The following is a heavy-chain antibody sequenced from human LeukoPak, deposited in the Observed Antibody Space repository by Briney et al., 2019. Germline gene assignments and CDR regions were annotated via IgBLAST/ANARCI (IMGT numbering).Heavy chain of an antibody. J-gene: IGHJ4*02. CDR2: ISAYNGNT. D-gene: IGHD2-21*02. Sequence: ASVKVSCKASGYTFTSYGISWVRQAPGQRLEWMGWISAYNGNTNYAQKLQGRVTMTTDTSTSTAYMELRSLRSDDTAVYYCARHKTAVSYCGGDCYSEGFDYWGQGTLVTVSS. V-gene: IGHV1-18*01. CDR1: GYTFTSYG. CDR3: ARHKTAVSYCGGDCYSEGFDY.